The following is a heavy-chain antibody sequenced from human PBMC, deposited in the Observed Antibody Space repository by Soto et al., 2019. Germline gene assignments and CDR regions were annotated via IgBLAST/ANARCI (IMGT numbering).Heavy chain of an antibody. Sequence: PGGSLRLSCAASGFTFSSYEINWVRQAPGKGLEWVSYISSSGSTIYYADSVKGRFTISRDNAKNSLYLQMNSLRAEDTAVYYCARGLLSGSYYSWFDPWGQGTLVTVSS. J-gene: IGHJ5*02. CDR2: ISSSGSTI. V-gene: IGHV3-48*03. CDR3: ARGLLSGSYYSWFDP. CDR1: GFTFSSYE. D-gene: IGHD1-26*01.